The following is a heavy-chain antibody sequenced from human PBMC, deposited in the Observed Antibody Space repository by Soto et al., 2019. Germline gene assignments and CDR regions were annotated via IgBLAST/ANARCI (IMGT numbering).Heavy chain of an antibody. D-gene: IGHD2-15*01. CDR1: GYSFTGYY. Sequence: XSVKGSCNASGYSFTGYYIHWVRQAPGQGLEWMGWINPNSGDTNLAQKFQGRVTMTRDTSISTTYMELSRLASDDTAAYFCARGIVVRGQGWFDPWGQGTLVTVSS. V-gene: IGHV1-2*02. J-gene: IGHJ5*02. CDR2: INPNSGDT. CDR3: ARGIVVRGQGWFDP.